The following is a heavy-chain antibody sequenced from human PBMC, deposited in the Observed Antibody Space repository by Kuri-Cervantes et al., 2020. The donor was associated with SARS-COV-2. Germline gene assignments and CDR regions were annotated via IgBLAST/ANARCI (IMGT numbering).Heavy chain of an antibody. D-gene: IGHD3-3*01. CDR3: ARAYLWSGYYTDYYMDV. CDR1: GYTFTGYY. J-gene: IGHJ6*03. Sequence: ASVKVSCKASGYTFTGYYMHWVRQAPGQGLEWMGWINPNSGGTNYAQKFQGRVTMTRDTSISTAYMELSRLRSDDTAVYYCARAYLWSGYYTDYYMDVWSKGTTVTDSS. V-gene: IGHV1-2*02. CDR2: INPNSGGT.